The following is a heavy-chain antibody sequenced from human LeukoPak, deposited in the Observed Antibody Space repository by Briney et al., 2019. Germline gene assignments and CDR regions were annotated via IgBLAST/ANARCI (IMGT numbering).Heavy chain of an antibody. J-gene: IGHJ4*02. CDR1: GYTFTSYD. D-gene: IGHD6-19*01. V-gene: IGHV1-8*01. Sequence: ASVKVSCKASGYTFTSYDINWVRQATGQGLEWMGWMNPNSGNTGYAQKFQGRVTMTRNTSISTAYMELSSLRSEDPAVYYCALSSSGWSQTYDYWGQGTLVTVSS. CDR3: ALSSSGWSQTYDY. CDR2: MNPNSGNT.